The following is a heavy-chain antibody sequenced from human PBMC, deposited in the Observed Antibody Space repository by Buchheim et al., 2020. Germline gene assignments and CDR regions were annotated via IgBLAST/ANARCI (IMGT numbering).Heavy chain of an antibody. Sequence: EVQLLESGGGLVQPGGSLRLSCAASGFTFSSYAMSWVRQAPGKGLEWVSAISGSGGSTYYADSVKGRFTISRDNSKNTLYLQMNSLRAEDTAVYYCAKAWLSRLRYFDLLFTLDYWGQGTL. J-gene: IGHJ4*02. D-gene: IGHD3-9*01. CDR1: GFTFSSYA. V-gene: IGHV3-23*01. CDR3: AKAWLSRLRYFDLLFTLDY. CDR2: ISGSGGST.